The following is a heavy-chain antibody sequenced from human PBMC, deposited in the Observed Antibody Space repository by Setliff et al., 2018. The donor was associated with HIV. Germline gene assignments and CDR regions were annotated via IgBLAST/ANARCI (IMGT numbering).Heavy chain of an antibody. J-gene: IGHJ6*03. CDR2: ISSSSLSK. CDR3: VKARVDGDYYYYYYMDV. D-gene: IGHD4-17*01. V-gene: IGHV3-21*01. Sequence: GGSLRLSCEASGFTFSTYSTNWVRQAPGKGLEWVSSISSSSLSKYYADSVKGRFTISRDNAKNSLYLQMNSLTAEDKAVYYCVKARVDGDYYYYYYMDVWGKGTTVTVSS. CDR1: GFTFSTYS.